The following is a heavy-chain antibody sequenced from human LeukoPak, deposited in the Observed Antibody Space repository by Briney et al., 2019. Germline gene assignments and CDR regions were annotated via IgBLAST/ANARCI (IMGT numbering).Heavy chain of an antibody. V-gene: IGHV1-46*01. CDR2: INPSGGNT. CDR3: ARDRARRYSFDY. J-gene: IGHJ4*02. Sequence: ASVKVSCKASGYTFTSYYMHWVRQAPGQGLEWMGIINPSGGNTSYAQKFQGRVTMTRDTSTSTVYMELSSLRSEDTAVYYCARDRARRYSFDYWGQGTLVTVSS. CDR1: GYTFTSYY.